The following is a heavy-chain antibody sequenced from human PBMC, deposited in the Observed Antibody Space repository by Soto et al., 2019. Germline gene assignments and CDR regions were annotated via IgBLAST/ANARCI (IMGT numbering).Heavy chain of an antibody. CDR3: ANSLRDDYIWGSYRPQIPYLN. J-gene: IGHJ4*02. D-gene: IGHD3-16*02. V-gene: IGHV3-21*04. CDR2: ISSSSSYI. CDR1: GFTFSSYS. Sequence: GGSLRLSCAASGFTFSSYSMNWVRQAPGKGLEWVSSISSSSSYIYYADSVKGRFTISRDNSKNTLYLQMNSLRAEDTAVYYCANSLRDDYIWGSYRPQIPYLNWGQGTLVTVSS.